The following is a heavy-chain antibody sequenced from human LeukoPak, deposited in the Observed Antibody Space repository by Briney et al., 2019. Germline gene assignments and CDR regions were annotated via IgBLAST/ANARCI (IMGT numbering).Heavy chain of an antibody. CDR2: ISYDGSNK. Sequence: GGSLRLSCAASGFTFSSYGMHWVRQAPGKGLEWVAVISYDGSNKYYADSVKGRFTISRDNSKNTPYLQMNSLRAEDTAVYYCAKDIAAAGTFDYWGRGTLVTVSS. CDR1: GFTFSSYG. D-gene: IGHD6-13*01. V-gene: IGHV3-30*18. J-gene: IGHJ4*02. CDR3: AKDIAAAGTFDY.